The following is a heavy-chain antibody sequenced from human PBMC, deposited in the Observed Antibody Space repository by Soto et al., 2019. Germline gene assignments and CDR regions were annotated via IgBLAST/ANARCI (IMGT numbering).Heavy chain of an antibody. J-gene: IGHJ4*02. CDR2: ISGSGGST. D-gene: IGHD2-2*01. CDR1: GFTFSSYP. Sequence: PGASLRLSCAASGFTFSSYPMSSFRQTPGKGLEWVSAISGSGGSTYYADSVKGRFTISRDNSKNTLYLQMNSLRAEDTAVYYCAKGYSGYCSSTSCYFGFDYWGQGTLVTVSS. CDR3: AKGYSGYCSSTSCYFGFDY. V-gene: IGHV3-23*01.